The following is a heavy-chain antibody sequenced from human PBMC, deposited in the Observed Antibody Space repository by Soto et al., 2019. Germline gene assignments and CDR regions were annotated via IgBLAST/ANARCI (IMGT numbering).Heavy chain of an antibody. D-gene: IGHD5-18*01. Sequence: AGSLTLSCAASGPTVSSIYMSWVRQAPGKGLQWVSFIYSAGSTYYARSVKGQFTISRAISTNMVYLQMSSLTDEDTAVYYCASAREPVYSSAIFFYXWGQGALVTVSX. CDR2: IYSAGST. CDR1: GPTVSSIY. CDR3: ASAREPVYSSAIFFYX. V-gene: IGHV3-53*01. J-gene: IGHJ5*02.